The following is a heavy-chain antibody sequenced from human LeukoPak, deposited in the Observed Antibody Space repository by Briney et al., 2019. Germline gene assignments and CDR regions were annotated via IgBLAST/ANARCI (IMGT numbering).Heavy chain of an antibody. CDR2: IIPIFGAA. CDR1: GGTFSSYA. Sequence: ASVKVSCKASGGTFSSYAISWVRQAPGQGLEWMGGIIPIFGAANYAQKLQGRVTITTDESTSTAYMELSSLRSEDTAVYYCARGNYGDYVWYFDYWGQGTLVTVSS. J-gene: IGHJ4*02. D-gene: IGHD4-17*01. CDR3: ARGNYGDYVWYFDY. V-gene: IGHV1-69*05.